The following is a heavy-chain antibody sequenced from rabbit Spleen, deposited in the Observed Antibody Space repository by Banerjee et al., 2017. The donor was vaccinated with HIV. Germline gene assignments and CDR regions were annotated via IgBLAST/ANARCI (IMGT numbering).Heavy chain of an antibody. J-gene: IGHJ3*01. V-gene: IGHV1S7*01. CDR3: VRDRADIGGDYGPYSFDF. CDR2: IDPLFGST. D-gene: IGHD2-1*01. Sequence: HLKESGGGLVQPGGSLKLSCTASGFTLSSYYMNWVRQAPGKGLEWIGYIDPLFGSTYYASWVNGRFSISRENTQNTVYLKLNSLTAADTATYFCVRDRADIGGDYGPYSFDFWGQGTLVTVS. CDR1: GFTLSSYY.